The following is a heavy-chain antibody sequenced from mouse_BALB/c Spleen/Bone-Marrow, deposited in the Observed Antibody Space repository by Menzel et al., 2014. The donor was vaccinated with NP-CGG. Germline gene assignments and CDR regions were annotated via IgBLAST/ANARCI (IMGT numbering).Heavy chain of an antibody. J-gene: IGHJ4*01. CDR1: GYTFTRFW. Sequence: QVHVKQSGAELAKPGASVKMSCKAFGYTFTRFWIHWVKPGPGQGLEWIGYINPSTGYTEYNQKFKDKATLTADKSSSTAYMQLSSLTSEDSAVYYCARGDYYGKGGAMDYWGQGTSVTVSS. CDR2: INPSTGYT. V-gene: IGHV1-7*01. CDR3: ARGDYYGKGGAMDY. D-gene: IGHD1-1*01.